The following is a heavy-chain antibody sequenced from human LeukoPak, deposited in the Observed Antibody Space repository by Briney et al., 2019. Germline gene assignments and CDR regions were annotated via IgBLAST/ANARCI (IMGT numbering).Heavy chain of an antibody. Sequence: GGSLRLSCAASGFTFSSYAMSWVRQAPGKGLEWVSAISGSCGSTYYADAVKGRSTISRDKSKSTLYMQMNSPKGEGTAVYYCAKTWRGRGYYGYGPSEYFYYMDVWGKGTTVTVSS. CDR3: AKTWRGRGYYGYGPSEYFYYMDV. J-gene: IGHJ6*03. D-gene: IGHD3-10*01. CDR1: GFTFSSYA. V-gene: IGHV3-23*01. CDR2: ISGSCGST.